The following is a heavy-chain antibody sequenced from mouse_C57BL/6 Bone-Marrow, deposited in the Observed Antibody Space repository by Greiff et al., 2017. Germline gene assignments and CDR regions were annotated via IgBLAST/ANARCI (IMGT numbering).Heavy chain of an antibody. V-gene: IGHV5-17*01. J-gene: IGHJ1*03. CDR2: ISSGSSTI. Sequence: EVQGVESGGGLVKPGGSLKLSCAASGFTFSDYGMHWVRQAPEKGLEWVAYISSGSSTIYYADTVKGRFTISRDNAKNTLFLQMTSLRSEDTAMYYCARGPNYYGSSYGDWYFDVWGTGTTVTVSS. CDR3: ARGPNYYGSSYGDWYFDV. CDR1: GFTFSDYG. D-gene: IGHD1-1*01.